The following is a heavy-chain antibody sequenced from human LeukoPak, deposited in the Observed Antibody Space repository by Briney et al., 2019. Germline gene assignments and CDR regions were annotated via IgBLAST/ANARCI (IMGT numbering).Heavy chain of an antibody. CDR3: ARDESSSWYRDAFDI. D-gene: IGHD6-13*01. CDR2: INTNTGNP. J-gene: IGHJ3*02. CDR1: GYTFTSYA. V-gene: IGHV7-4-1*02. Sequence: ASVKVSCKVSGYTFTSYAMNWVRQAPGQGLEWMGWINTNTGNPTYAQGFTGRFVFSLDTSVSTAYLQISSLKAEDTAVYYCARDESSSWYRDAFDIWGQGTMVTVSS.